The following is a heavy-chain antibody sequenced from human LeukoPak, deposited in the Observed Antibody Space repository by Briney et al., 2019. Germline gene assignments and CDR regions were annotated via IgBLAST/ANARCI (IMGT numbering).Heavy chain of an antibody. CDR1: GFTFSDYY. J-gene: IGHJ6*02. CDR3: ARDRVSTLYYYYGMDV. CDR2: ISSSGSTI. V-gene: IGHV3-11*01. Sequence: PGGSLRLSCAASGFTFSDYYMSWIRQAPGKGLEWVSYISSSGSTIYYADSVKGRFTISGDNAKNSLYLQMNSLRAEDTAVYYCARDRVSTLYYYYGMDVWGQGTTVTVSS.